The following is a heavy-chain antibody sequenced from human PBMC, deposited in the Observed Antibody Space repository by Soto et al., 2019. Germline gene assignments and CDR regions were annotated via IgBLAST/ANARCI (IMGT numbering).Heavy chain of an antibody. Sequence: QVQLVQSGAEVKKPGSSVMVSCTASGGTFSSYAISWVRQAPGQGLEWMGGIIPIFGTANYAQKFQGRVTITADESTSTAYMELSSLRSEDTAVYYCARDGTAYCGGDCSFDYWGQGTLVTVSS. J-gene: IGHJ4*02. CDR3: ARDGTAYCGGDCSFDY. V-gene: IGHV1-69*01. CDR1: GGTFSSYA. D-gene: IGHD2-21*02. CDR2: IIPIFGTA.